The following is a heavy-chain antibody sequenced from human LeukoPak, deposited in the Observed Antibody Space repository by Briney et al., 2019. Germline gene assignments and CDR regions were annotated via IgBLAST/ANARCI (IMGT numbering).Heavy chain of an antibody. CDR2: MNPNSGNT. J-gene: IGHJ6*02. Sequence: ASVKVSCTASGYTFTSYDINWVRQATGQGLEWMGWMNPNSGNTGYAQKFQGRVTMTRNTSISTAYMELSSLRSEDTAVYYCARYRWVVITRYYYYGMDVWGQGTTVTVSS. D-gene: IGHD3-22*01. CDR3: ARYRWVVITRYYYYGMDV. V-gene: IGHV1-8*01. CDR1: GYTFTSYD.